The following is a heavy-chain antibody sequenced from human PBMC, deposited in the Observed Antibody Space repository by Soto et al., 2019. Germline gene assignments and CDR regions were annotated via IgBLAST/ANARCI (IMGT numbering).Heavy chain of an antibody. CDR3: ASGLQRADY. CDR1: GFTVTDHY. Sequence: GESLKISCAASGFTVTDHYINWVRQAPGKGLEWVSVIYIGGATYYTDSVQGRFTLSRDASENSVSLQMNNLTVADTAVYFCASGLQRADYWGLGTLVTVSS. CDR2: IYIGGAT. J-gene: IGHJ4*02. V-gene: IGHV3-53*01. D-gene: IGHD6-25*01.